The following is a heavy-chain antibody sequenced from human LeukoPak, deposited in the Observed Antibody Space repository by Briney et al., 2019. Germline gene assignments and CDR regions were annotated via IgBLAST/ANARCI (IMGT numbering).Heavy chain of an antibody. V-gene: IGHV3-7*01. CDR3: ARGSYYFDY. J-gene: IGHJ4*02. CDR2: IKLDGSEK. Sequence: GGSLRLSCAASGFTFSSYWMNWVRQAPGRGLEWVANIKLDGSEKYYVDSVKGRFTISRDNAKNSLYLQMNSLRAEDTAVYYCARGSYYFDYWGQGTLVTVSS. D-gene: IGHD1-26*01. CDR1: GFTFSSYW.